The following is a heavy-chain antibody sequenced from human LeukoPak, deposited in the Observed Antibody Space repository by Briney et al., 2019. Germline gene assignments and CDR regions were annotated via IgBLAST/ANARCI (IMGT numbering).Heavy chain of an antibody. Sequence: PGGSLRLSCAASGFTFSSYWMSWVRQAPGKGLEWVANIKQDGSEKYYVDSVKGRFTISRDNAKNSLYLQMNSLRAEDTAVYYCARPGSGWYGPHAFDIWGQGTMVTVSS. CDR2: IKQDGSEK. V-gene: IGHV3-7*01. J-gene: IGHJ3*02. CDR3: ARPGSGWYGPHAFDI. D-gene: IGHD6-19*01. CDR1: GFTFSSYW.